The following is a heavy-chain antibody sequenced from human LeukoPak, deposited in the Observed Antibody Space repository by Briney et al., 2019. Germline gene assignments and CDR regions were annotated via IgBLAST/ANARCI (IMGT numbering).Heavy chain of an antibody. D-gene: IGHD3-10*01. CDR3: AKRKGSGSYAVDY. CDR1: GFTFSSYG. Sequence: GGSLRLSCAASGFTFSSYGMHWVRQAPGKGLEWVAFIRYDGSNKYCADSVKGRFTISRDNSKNTLYLQMNSLRAEDTAVYYCAKRKGSGSYAVDYWGQGTLVTVSS. J-gene: IGHJ4*02. V-gene: IGHV3-30*02. CDR2: IRYDGSNK.